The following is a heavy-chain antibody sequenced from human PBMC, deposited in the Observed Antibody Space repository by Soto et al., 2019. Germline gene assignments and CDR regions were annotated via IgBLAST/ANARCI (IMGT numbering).Heavy chain of an antibody. Sequence: QLQLQESGPGLVKPSETLSLTCTVSGGSISSSSYYWGWIRQPPGKGLEWIGSFHYGGSTYSNPSIKSHVTIPLDASKNGFSLHLGAVTAADTAVDYCSGAAGDWAPCYYWGQGTLVAVSS. CDR2: FHYGGST. CDR1: GGSISSSSYY. J-gene: IGHJ4*02. V-gene: IGHV4-39*02. D-gene: IGHD3-16*01. CDR3: SGAAGDWAPCYY.